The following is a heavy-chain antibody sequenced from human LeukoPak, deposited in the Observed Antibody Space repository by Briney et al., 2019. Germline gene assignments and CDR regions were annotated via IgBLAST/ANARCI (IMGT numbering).Heavy chain of an antibody. CDR2: IYYSGST. V-gene: IGHV4-59*01. CDR3: ARWEGYSYGSDYYYYYGMDV. J-gene: IGHJ6*02. D-gene: IGHD5-18*01. Sequence: SETLSLTCTVSGGSISSYYWSWIRQPPGKGLEWIGYIYYSGSTNYNPSLKSRVTISVDTSKNQFSLKLSSVTAADTAVYYCARWEGYSYGSDYYYYYGMDVWGQGTTVTVSS. CDR1: GGSISSYY.